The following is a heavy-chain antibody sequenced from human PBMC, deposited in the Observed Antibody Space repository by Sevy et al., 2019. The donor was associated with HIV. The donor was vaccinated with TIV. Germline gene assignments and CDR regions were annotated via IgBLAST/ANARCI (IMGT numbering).Heavy chain of an antibody. J-gene: IGHJ5*02. CDR1: GYTFTSYY. V-gene: IGHV1-46*03. Sequence: ASVKVSCKASGYTFTSYYMHWVRQAPGQGLEWMGIINPSGGYTTYAQKFQGRVTMTRDTSTSTVYMELSSLRSEDTAVYYCAREGSSSSKFTWFDPWGQRTLVTVSS. D-gene: IGHD6-6*01. CDR2: INPSGGYT. CDR3: AREGSSSSKFTWFDP.